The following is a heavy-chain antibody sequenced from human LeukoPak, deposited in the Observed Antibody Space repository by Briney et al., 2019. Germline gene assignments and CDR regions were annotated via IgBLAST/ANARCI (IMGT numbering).Heavy chain of an antibody. CDR3: ARTCRDGYNEIWGAFDI. D-gene: IGHD3-16*01. J-gene: IGHJ3*02. Sequence: SETLSLTCTVSGGSISSYYWSWIRQPPGKGLEWIWYIYYSGSTNYNPSLKSRVTISVDTSKNQFSLKLSSVTAADTAVYYCARTCRDGYNEIWGAFDIWGQGTMVTVSS. CDR1: GGSISSYY. CDR2: IYYSGST. V-gene: IGHV4-59*01.